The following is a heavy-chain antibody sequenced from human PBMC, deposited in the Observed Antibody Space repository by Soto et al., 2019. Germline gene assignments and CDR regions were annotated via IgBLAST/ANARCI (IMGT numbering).Heavy chain of an antibody. CDR2: IYYSGTT. CDR1: GGSVSNKTYY. V-gene: IGHV4-61*01. CDR3: ARTTAVPNTLRSRYFFDY. D-gene: IGHD4-17*01. Sequence: SETLSLTCSVSGGSVSNKTYYWSWIRQPPGKRLEWIGYIYYSGTTNYNPSLKSRVTISVDLSKNQFSLRLSSVTTADTALYYCARTTAVPNTLRSRYFFDYWGQGTLVTSPQ. J-gene: IGHJ4*02.